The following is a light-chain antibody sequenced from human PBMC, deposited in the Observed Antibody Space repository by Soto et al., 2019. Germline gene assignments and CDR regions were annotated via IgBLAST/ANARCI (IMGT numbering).Light chain of an antibody. V-gene: IGLV1-40*01. J-gene: IGLJ3*02. CDR3: QSYDSSLRIV. CDR2: GNT. Sequence: QSVLTQPPSVSGAPGQRVTISCTGSSSNIGAGYDVHWYQQLPGTAPILLIYGNTNRPSGVPDRFSGSKSGTSASLAITGLQAEDEADYYCQSYDSSLRIVFGGGTK. CDR1: SSNIGAGYD.